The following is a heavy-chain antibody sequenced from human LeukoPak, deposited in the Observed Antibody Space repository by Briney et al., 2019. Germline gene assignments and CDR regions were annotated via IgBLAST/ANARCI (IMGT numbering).Heavy chain of an antibody. CDR1: GFIFSDHY. CDR2: VKRDGSES. J-gene: IGHJ4*02. CDR3: ARGSLDQSSYRPFDY. D-gene: IGHD3-10*01. Sequence: GGSLRLSCVASGFIFSDHYMNRVRQAPGKGLEWVASVKRDGSESQYVDSVKGRLTISRDNAKTSLFLQMNSLRVEDTAVYYCARGSLDQSSYRPFDYWGQGIQVTVSS. V-gene: IGHV3-7*04.